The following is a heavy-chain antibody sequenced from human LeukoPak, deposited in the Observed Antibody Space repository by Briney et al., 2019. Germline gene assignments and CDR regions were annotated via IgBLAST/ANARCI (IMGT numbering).Heavy chain of an antibody. V-gene: IGHV4-59*08. J-gene: IGHJ6*02. D-gene: IGHD2-2*01. CDR1: GGSISCYY. CDR3: VRQDVVVITAATYYYGMDV. Sequence: SETLSLTCTVSGGSISCYYWNWIRQPPGKGLEWIGYIYYTGSTNYRPSLKSRVTISVDTSRNQFSLKLSSVTAADTAVYYCVRQDVVVITAATYYYGMDVWGQGTTVTVSS. CDR2: IYYTGST.